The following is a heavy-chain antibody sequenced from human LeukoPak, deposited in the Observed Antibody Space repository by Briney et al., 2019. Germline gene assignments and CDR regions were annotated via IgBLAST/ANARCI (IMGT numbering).Heavy chain of an antibody. V-gene: IGHV3-30*02. CDR2: IWYDGTKK. CDR3: AREASGDFDL. CDR1: GFIFTDHV. J-gene: IGHJ3*01. D-gene: IGHD3-10*01. Sequence: PGGSLRLSCAASGFIFTDHVIHWVRQGPGKGLEWVALIWYDGTKKYFADSVKGRFTISRDNSKNTMSLQMNSLSTEDTAIYYCAREASGDFDLWGRGTMVTVSS.